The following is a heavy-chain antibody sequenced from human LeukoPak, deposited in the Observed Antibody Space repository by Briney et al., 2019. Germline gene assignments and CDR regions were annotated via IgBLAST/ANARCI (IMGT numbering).Heavy chain of an antibody. CDR2: IRYTGTT. Sequence: PSETLSLTCTVSGGSITSYYWSWIRQPPGKGLEWIGYIRYTGTTSYNPSLKSRVTISADTSKNQFSLKLTSVTAADTAVYYCASSWYSTYYFDYWGQGTLVTVSS. CDR3: ASSWYSTYYFDY. D-gene: IGHD6-13*01. J-gene: IGHJ4*02. CDR1: GGSITSYY. V-gene: IGHV4-59*08.